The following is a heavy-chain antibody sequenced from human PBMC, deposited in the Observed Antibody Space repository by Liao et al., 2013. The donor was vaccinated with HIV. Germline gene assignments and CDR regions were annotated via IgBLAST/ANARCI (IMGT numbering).Heavy chain of an antibody. J-gene: IGHJ3*02. D-gene: IGHD1-1*01. Sequence: QVRLQESGPGLVKPSQTLSLTCTVSGGSISSGSYYWSWIRQPAGKGLEWIGRIYSSGSANYNPSLKSRVTISVDTSKNQFSLRLSSVTAADTAVYYCARGRGTSAFDIWGQGTVVTVSS. CDR1: GGSISSGSYY. CDR3: ARGRGTSAFDI. V-gene: IGHV4-61*02. CDR2: IYSSGSA.